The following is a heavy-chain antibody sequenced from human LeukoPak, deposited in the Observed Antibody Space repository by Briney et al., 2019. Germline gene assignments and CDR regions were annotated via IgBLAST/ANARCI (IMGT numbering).Heavy chain of an antibody. CDR3: ARATLAFPFDY. J-gene: IGHJ4*02. CDR2: ISACNGNT. CDR1: GYTFTSYG. D-gene: IGHD6-13*01. V-gene: IGHV1-18*01. Sequence: ASVKVSCKASGYTFTSYGISWVRQAPGQGLEWMGWISACNGNTNYAQKLQGRVTMTTDTSTSTAYMELRSLRSEDTAVYYCARATLAFPFDYWGQGTLVTVSS.